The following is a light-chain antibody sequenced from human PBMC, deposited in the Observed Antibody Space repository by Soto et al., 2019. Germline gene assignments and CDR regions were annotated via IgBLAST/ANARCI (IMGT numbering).Light chain of an antibody. CDR2: DAS. J-gene: IGKJ1*01. Sequence: IVLTQSPATLSLSPGERATLSCRASQSISTCLAWYQQKPGQAPRLLIYDASNRASGVPARFSGSGSGADFTLTIRYLEPEDSAVYYCQQRSWPPKWTFGQGTKVEIK. CDR3: QQRSWPPKWT. V-gene: IGKV3-11*01. CDR1: QSISTC.